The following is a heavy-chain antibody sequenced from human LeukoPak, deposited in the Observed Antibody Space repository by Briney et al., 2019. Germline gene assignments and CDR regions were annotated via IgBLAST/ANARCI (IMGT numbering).Heavy chain of an antibody. Sequence: GGSLRLSCAASGFTFSSYSMHWVRQATGKGLEWVSAIGTTGDTYYPGSVKGRFTISRENAKNSLYLQMNSLRAGDTAVYYCARDRGGGHMDVWGKGTTVTISS. D-gene: IGHD2-15*01. CDR1: GFTFSSYS. CDR3: ARDRGGGHMDV. CDR2: IGTTGDT. J-gene: IGHJ6*03. V-gene: IGHV3-13*01.